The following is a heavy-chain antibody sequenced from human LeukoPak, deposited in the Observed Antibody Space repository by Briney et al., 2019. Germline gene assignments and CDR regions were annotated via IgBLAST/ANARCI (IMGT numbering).Heavy chain of an antibody. CDR2: ISSSSSTI. Sequence: GGSLRLSCAASGFTFSSYSMNWVRQAPGKGLEWVSYISSSSSTIYYADSVKGRFTIYRDNAKNSLYLQMNSLRAEDTAVYYCARDQGPYYSNYFFDYWGQGTLVTASS. CDR3: ARDQGPYYSNYFFDY. D-gene: IGHD4-11*01. J-gene: IGHJ4*02. V-gene: IGHV3-48*04. CDR1: GFTFSSYS.